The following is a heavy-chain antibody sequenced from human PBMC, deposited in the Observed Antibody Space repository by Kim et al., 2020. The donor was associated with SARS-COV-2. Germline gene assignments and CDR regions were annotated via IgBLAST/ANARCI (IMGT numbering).Heavy chain of an antibody. CDR1: GFTFSSYW. D-gene: IGHD6-6*01. V-gene: IGHV3-7*01. Sequence: GGSLRLSCAASGFTFSSYWMSWVRQAPGKGLEWVANIKQDGSEKYYVDSVKGRFTISRDNAKNSLYLQMNSLRAEDTAVYYCARVRVGSSSPHDAFDIWGQGTMVTVSS. J-gene: IGHJ3*02. CDR3: ARVRVGSSSPHDAFDI. CDR2: IKQDGSEK.